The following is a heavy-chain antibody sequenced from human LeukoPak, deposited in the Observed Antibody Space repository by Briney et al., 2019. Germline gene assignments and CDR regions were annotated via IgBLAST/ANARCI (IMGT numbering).Heavy chain of an antibody. CDR1: GFTFSSYW. D-gene: IGHD2-2*01. V-gene: IGHV3-7*01. CDR2: IKQDGSEK. Sequence: GGSLRLSCAASGFTFSSYWMSWVRQAPGKGLEWVANIKQDGSEKYYVDSEKGRFTISRDNAKNSLYLQMNSLRAEDTAVYYCATDIVVVPAATDYWGQGTLVTVSS. CDR3: ATDIVVVPAATDY. J-gene: IGHJ4*02.